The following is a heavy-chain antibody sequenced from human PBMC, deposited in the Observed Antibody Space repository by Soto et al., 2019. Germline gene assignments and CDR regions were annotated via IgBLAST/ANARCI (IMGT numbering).Heavy chain of an antibody. CDR1: GGTFSSYA. J-gene: IGHJ2*01. D-gene: IGHD2-15*01. V-gene: IGHV1-69*12. Sequence: QVQLVQSGAEVKKPGSSVKVSCKASGGTFSSYAISWVRQAPGQGLEWIGGIIPIFGTANYAQKFQGRVTITADESTSTAYMELSSLRSEDTAVYYWARSQGRVVVAAIRLWYFDLWGRGTLVTVSS. CDR2: IIPIFGTA. CDR3: ARSQGRVVVAAIRLWYFDL.